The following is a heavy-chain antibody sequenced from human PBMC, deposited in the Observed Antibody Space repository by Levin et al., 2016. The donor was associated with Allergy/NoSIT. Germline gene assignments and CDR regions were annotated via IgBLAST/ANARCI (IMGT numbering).Heavy chain of an antibody. CDR3: AKDMTGWGAFDF. D-gene: IGHD3-9*01. CDR1: GFTFGHCD. CDR2: ISGSGGLT. V-gene: IGHV3-23*01. Sequence: GESLKISCEASGFTFGHCDMNWVRHAPGKGLEWVSRISGSGGLTDYVDSVKGRFTVSRDNSKNTLFLQMNSLTVEDTAVYYCAKDMTGWGAFDFWGQGTMVTVFS. J-gene: IGHJ3*01.